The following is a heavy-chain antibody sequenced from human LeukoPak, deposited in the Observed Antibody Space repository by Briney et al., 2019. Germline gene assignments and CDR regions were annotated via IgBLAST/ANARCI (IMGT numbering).Heavy chain of an antibody. CDR2: IYYSGST. D-gene: IGHD3-22*01. Sequence: SETLSLTCTVSGGSISSYYWSWIRQPPGKGLEWFGYIYYSGSTNYNPSLKSRVTISVDTSKNQFSLKLSSVTAADTAVYYCARDHSYYYDSSGYYDYWGQGTLVTVSS. J-gene: IGHJ4*02. CDR1: GGSISSYY. CDR3: ARDHSYYYDSSGYYDY. V-gene: IGHV4-59*01.